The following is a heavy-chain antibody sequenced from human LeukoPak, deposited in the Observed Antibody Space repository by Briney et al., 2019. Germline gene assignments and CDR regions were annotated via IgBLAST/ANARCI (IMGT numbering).Heavy chain of an antibody. J-gene: IGHJ4*02. CDR1: GFTFSNYA. CDR3: AKVPSNWYFEGFDY. V-gene: IGHV3-23*01. Sequence: GGSLRLSCAASGFTFSNYAMSWVRQAPGKGLEWVSAISGSGGSTYYADSVKGRFTISRDNSKNTLYLQMNSLRAEDTAVYYCAKVPSNWYFEGFDYWGQGTLVTASS. CDR2: ISGSGGST. D-gene: IGHD6-13*01.